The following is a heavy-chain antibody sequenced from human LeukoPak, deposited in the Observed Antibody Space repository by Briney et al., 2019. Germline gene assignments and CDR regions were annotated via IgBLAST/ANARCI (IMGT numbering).Heavy chain of an antibody. CDR3: AGGTGFLFEN. J-gene: IGHJ4*02. D-gene: IGHD3/OR15-3a*01. CDR1: GFTFSIFW. CDR2: IKQDASET. V-gene: IGHV3-7*05. Sequence: GGSLRLSCAASGFTFSIFWMHWVRQAPGRGLEWVANIKQDASETYYVDSVKGRFTISRDNAKNSLYLQMNSLRAEDTAVYYCAGGTGFLFENWGQGTLVAVSS.